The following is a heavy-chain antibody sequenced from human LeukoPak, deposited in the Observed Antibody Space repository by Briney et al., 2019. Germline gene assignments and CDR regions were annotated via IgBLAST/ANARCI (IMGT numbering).Heavy chain of an antibody. V-gene: IGHV3-30*18. D-gene: IGHD1/OR15-1a*01. CDR3: TKLNNYDDY. CDR1: GFTFGTFG. CDR2: ISDDGSHQ. Sequence: GGSLRVSCTASGFTFGTFGMHWVRQAPGKGLEWVAAISDDGSHQYYIDSVRGRFSISRDNSKNTVYLQMTSLRADDTAVYYCTKLNNYDDYWGHGTQVTVSS. J-gene: IGHJ4*01.